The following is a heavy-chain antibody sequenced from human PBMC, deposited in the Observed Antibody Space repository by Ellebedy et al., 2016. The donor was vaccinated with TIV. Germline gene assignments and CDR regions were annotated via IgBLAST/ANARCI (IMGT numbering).Heavy chain of an antibody. J-gene: IGHJ4*02. CDR3: AGHPADFDF. V-gene: IGHV4-61*01. CDR2: IHHSGST. CDR1: GGSVSSANSY. Sequence: SETLSLXXTVSGGSVSSANSYWSCIRQPPGKGLEWIGYIHHSGSTNYNPSLKSRITISVDTSKNQFSLKLSSVTAADTAVYYCAGHPADFDFWGQGTLVTVSS.